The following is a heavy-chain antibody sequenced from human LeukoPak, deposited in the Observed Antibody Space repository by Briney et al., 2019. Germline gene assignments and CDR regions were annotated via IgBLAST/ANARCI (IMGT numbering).Heavy chain of an antibody. CDR2: IYCSGST. Sequence: PSETLSLTCTVSGGSISNGGYYWSWIRQHPGKGLEWIGYIYCSGSTYYNPSLKSRVTISVDTSKNQFSLKLSSVTAADTAVYYCARVYDSRPIVDYWGQGTLVTVSS. CDR3: ARVYDSRPIVDY. V-gene: IGHV4-31*03. J-gene: IGHJ4*02. CDR1: GGSISNGGYY. D-gene: IGHD3-22*01.